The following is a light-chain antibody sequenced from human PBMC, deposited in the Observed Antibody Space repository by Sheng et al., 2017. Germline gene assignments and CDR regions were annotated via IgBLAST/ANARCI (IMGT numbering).Light chain of an antibody. CDR3: QQLNSYPS. Sequence: DIQLTQSPSFLSASVGDRVTITCRASQGISSYLAWYQQKPGKAPKLLIYAASTLQSGVPSRFSGSGSGTEFTLTISSLQPEDFATYYCQQLNSYPSFGGGT. J-gene: IGKJ4*01. CDR1: QGISSY. CDR2: AAS. V-gene: IGKV1-9*01.